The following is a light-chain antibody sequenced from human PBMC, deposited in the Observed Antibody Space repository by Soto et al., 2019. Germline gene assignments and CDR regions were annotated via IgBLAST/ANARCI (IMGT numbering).Light chain of an antibody. CDR3: QQRSNWPIT. Sequence: EVVLTQSPGTLSFSPGERATVPCRASQTVSRNYLAWYQKKPGQAPRLLIYDASNRATGIPARFSGSGSGTDFTLTISSLEPEDFALYYCQQRSNWPITFGQGTRLEIK. CDR2: DAS. CDR1: QTVSRNY. J-gene: IGKJ5*01. V-gene: IGKV3-11*01.